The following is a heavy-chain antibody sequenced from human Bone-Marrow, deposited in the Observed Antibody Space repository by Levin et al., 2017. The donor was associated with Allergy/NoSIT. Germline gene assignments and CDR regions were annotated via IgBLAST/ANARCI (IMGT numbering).Heavy chain of an antibody. CDR2: IYPGDSDT. V-gene: IGHV5-51*01. CDR3: ARGDTAMVTVFDY. J-gene: IGHJ4*02. CDR1: GYSFTSYW. Sequence: KVSCKGSGYSFTSYWIGWVRQMPGKGLEWMGIIYPGDSDTRYSPSFQGQVTISADKSISTAYLQWSSLKASDTAMYYCARGDTAMVTVFDYWGQGTLVTVSS. D-gene: IGHD5-18*01.